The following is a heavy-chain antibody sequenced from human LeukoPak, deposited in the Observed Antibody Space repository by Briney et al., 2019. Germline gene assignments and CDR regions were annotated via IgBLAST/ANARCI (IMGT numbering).Heavy chain of an antibody. CDR3: ARDGGKSAFDY. Sequence: GGSLRLSCAASGFSVSSNYMNWVRQAPGKGLEWVSSISSSSSYIYYADSVKGRFTISRDNAKNSLYLQMNSLRAEDTAVYYCARDGGKSAFDYWGQGTLVTVSS. D-gene: IGHD4-23*01. V-gene: IGHV3-21*01. CDR2: ISSSSSYI. J-gene: IGHJ4*02. CDR1: GFSVSSNY.